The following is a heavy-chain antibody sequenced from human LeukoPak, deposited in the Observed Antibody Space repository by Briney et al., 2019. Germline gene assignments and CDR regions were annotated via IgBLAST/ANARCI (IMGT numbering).Heavy chain of an antibody. V-gene: IGHV4-61*02. J-gene: IGHJ4*02. CDR3: ARVTTGVYYNC. Sequence: PSQTLSLTCSVSGGSISRGSYYWSWIRQPAGKGLEWIGRIYTSGSTNYNPSLKSRVTMSFDASNNQLSLRLSSVTAADTAAYYYARVTTGVYYNCWGQGTLVTVSS. D-gene: IGHD3-22*01. CDR1: GGSISRGSYY. CDR2: IYTSGST.